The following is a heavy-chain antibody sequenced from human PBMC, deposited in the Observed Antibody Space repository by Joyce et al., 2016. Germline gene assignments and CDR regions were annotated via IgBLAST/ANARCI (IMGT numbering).Heavy chain of an antibody. V-gene: IGHV3-30*04. J-gene: IGHJ4*02. Sequence: QAQLVESGGGLVQPGTSLRLSCAASGFSFNDYSMHWVRQAPGKGLEWVAFISYDGTTRHYADSVEGRFTISRDNFNKMLYLEMTSLRPDDTAFYYCFGVWVTPLESWGQGTLVTVSS. CDR1: GFSFNDYS. CDR2: ISYDGTTR. D-gene: IGHD3-16*01. CDR3: FGVWVTPLES.